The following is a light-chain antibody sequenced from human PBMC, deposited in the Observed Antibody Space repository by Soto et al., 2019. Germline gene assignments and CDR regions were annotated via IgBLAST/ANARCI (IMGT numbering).Light chain of an antibody. V-gene: IGKV1-5*01. J-gene: IGKJ1*01. Sequence: IHLAPVPSPLSGSVGDRVTITFRASESIDNWLAWYQQKPGKAPKLLIFAASTLVRGVPSRFSGRGSGTEFTLTISSLQADDYATFYCQQYHTDWTFGQGTKV. CDR2: AAS. CDR1: ESIDNW. CDR3: QQYHTDWT.